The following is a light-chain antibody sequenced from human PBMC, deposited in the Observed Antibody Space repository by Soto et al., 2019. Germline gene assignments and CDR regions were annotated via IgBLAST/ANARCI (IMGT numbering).Light chain of an antibody. CDR2: WAS. V-gene: IGKV4-1*01. Sequence: DIVMTQSPDSLSVSLGERATINCKSSQIVLHSSNNKNYLAWYQQKPGQPPKLLIYWASTRESGVPGRFTGSGSGTDFTLTISSLQAEDVAVFYCQQYYSTPPAFGQGTKVDIK. CDR1: QIVLHSSNNKNY. CDR3: QQYYSTPPA. J-gene: IGKJ1*01.